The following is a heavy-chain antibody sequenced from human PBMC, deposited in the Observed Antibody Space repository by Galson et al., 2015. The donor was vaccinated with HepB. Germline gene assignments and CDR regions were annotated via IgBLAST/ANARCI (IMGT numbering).Heavy chain of an antibody. V-gene: IGHV3-23*01. CDR1: GLPFSSFA. Sequence: SLRLSCAGSGLPFSSFAMSWVRQAPGKGLDWVSIIYGGGDTIYYSDSVKGRFTISRDNSKNTVYLQMNSLRVDDSAVYYCVKKTGSSSGWYYYWGQGTLVTVSS. CDR2: IYGGGDTI. CDR3: VKKTGSSSGWYYY. J-gene: IGHJ4*02. D-gene: IGHD6-19*01.